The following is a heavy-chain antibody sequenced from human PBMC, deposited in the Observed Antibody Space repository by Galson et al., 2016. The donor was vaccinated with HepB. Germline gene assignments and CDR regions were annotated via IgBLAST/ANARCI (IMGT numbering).Heavy chain of an antibody. CDR2: IIPMFGTT. D-gene: IGHD5-24*01. J-gene: IGHJ6*02. CDR1: GDTLGTYA. V-gene: IGHV1-69*13. Sequence: SVKVSCKASGDTLGTYAISWVRQAPGQGLQWMGGIIPMFGTTNYEQNYQDRVTITADESTNTAYMELRSLRYDDTAMYYCARGRLLSTMATSGVPYYHYGMDVWGPGSPGHRLL. CDR3: ARGRLLSTMATSGVPYYHYGMDV.